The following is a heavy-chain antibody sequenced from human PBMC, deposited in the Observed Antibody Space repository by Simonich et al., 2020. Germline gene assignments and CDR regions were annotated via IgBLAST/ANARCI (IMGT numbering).Heavy chain of an antibody. CDR2: ISYDGSNK. V-gene: IGHV3-30*07. J-gene: IGHJ5*02. Sequence: QVQLVESGGGVVQPGRSLRLSCAASGFTFSSYAMHGVRQAPGKGLEWVAVISYDGSNKYYADSVKGRFTISRDNSKNTLYLQMNSLRAEDTAVYYCARDRNWGWFDPWGQGTLVTVSS. D-gene: IGHD7-27*01. CDR1: GFTFSSYA. CDR3: ARDRNWGWFDP.